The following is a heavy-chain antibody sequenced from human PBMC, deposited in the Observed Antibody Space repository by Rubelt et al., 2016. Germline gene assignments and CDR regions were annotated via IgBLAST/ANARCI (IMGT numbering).Heavy chain of an antibody. CDR1: GYTFASYG. J-gene: IGHJ4*02. D-gene: IGHD3-10*01. V-gene: IGHV1-18*01. CDR3: ARSLGSMVRGVLDY. CDR2: ISAYNGNT. Sequence: QVQLVQSGAEVKKPGASVKVSCKASGYTFASYGISWVRQAPGQGLEWMGWISAYNGNTNYAQQLQGRVTMTTETSTSTGYMELRSLRSDDTAVYYCARSLGSMVRGVLDYWGQGTLVTVSS.